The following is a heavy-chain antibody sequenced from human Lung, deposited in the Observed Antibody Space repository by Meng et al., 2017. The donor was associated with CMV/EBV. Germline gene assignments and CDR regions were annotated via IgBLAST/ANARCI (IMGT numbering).Heavy chain of an antibody. CDR3: ARDLYCSSTSCYLEYYYYGMDV. CDR2: IYYSGST. CDR1: GGSISSSSYY. J-gene: IGHJ6*02. D-gene: IGHD2-2*01. Sequence: LXCTVSGGSISSSSYYWGWIRQPPGKGLEWIGSIYYSGSTYYNPSLKSRVTISVDTSKNQFSLKLSSVTAADTAVYYCARDLYCSSTSCYLEYYYYGMDVXGQGXTVTVS. V-gene: IGHV4-39*07.